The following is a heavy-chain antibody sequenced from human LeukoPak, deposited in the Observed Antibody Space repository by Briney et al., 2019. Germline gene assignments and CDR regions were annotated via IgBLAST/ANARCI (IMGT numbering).Heavy chain of an antibody. CDR1: GYTFTSYG. J-gene: IGHJ1*01. D-gene: IGHD3-10*01. Sequence: ASVKVSCKASGYTFTSYGISWVRQAPGQGLEWMGWISAYNGNTNYAQKLQGRVTMTTDISTSTAYMELRSLRSDDTAVYYCARAPLWFGELRYFQHWGQGTLVTVSS. CDR3: ARAPLWFGELRYFQH. V-gene: IGHV1-18*01. CDR2: ISAYNGNT.